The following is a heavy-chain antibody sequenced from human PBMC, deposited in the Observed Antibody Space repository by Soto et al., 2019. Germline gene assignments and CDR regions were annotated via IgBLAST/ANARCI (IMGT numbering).Heavy chain of an antibody. CDR2: IKRDGSEK. J-gene: IGHJ6*02. CDR3: ARFGCSSTSCYLYYYYYGMDV. Sequence: PGGSLRLSCAASGFTFSSYWMSWVRQAPGKGLEWVANIKRDGSEKYYVDSVKGRFTISRDNAKNSLYLQMNSPRAEDTAVYYCARFGCSSTSCYLYYYYYGMDVWGQGTTVTSP. D-gene: IGHD2-2*01. CDR1: GFTFSSYW. V-gene: IGHV3-7*03.